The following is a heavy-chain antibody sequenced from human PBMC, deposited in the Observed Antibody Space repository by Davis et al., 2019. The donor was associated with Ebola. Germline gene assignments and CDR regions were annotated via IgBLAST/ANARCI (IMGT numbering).Heavy chain of an antibody. CDR1: GFGFSDYY. V-gene: IGHV3-11*04. D-gene: IGHD2-2*01. CDR3: ARPSSTRPYRYYYMDV. CDR2: ISSSGASI. Sequence: PGGSLRLSCAASGFGFSDYYMNWIRQTPEKGLEWVSLISSSGASIYYADSVKGRFTVSRNNAKNSLFLQMDSLRADDSGVYFCARPSSTRPYRYYYMDVWGKGTTVAVS. J-gene: IGHJ6*03.